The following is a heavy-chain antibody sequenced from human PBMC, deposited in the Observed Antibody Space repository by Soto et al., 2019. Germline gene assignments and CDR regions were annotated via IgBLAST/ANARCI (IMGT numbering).Heavy chain of an antibody. V-gene: IGHV3-30-3*01. CDR1: GFTFSSYA. D-gene: IGHD6-13*01. Sequence: GGSLRISCAASGFTFSSYALHWVRQAPGKGLEWVAVISYDGSNKYYADSVKGRFTISRDNSKNTLYLQMNSLRAEDTAVYYCAREEAAAGPYYYGMDVWGQGTTVTVSS. CDR2: ISYDGSNK. CDR3: AREEAAAGPYYYGMDV. J-gene: IGHJ6*02.